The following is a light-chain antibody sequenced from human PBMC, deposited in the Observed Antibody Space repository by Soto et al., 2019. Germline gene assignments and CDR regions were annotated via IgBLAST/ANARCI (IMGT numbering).Light chain of an antibody. J-gene: IGLJ1*01. CDR3: SSHTSGSTRV. CDR1: SSDVGGYDY. Sequence: QSALTQPASVSGSPGQSIAISCTGTSSDVGGYDYVSWYQQQPDKAPKLMIYEVTKRPSGVSNRFSGSKSGNTASLTISGLQAEDEADYYCSSHTSGSTRVFGTGIKLTVL. CDR2: EVT. V-gene: IGLV2-14*01.